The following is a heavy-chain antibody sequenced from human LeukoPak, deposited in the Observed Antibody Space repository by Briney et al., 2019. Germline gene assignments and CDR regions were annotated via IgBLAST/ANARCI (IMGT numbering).Heavy chain of an antibody. CDR1: GFTFSSYA. J-gene: IGHJ6*02. Sequence: GGSLRLSCAASGFTFSSYAMHWVRQAPGKWLEWVAVISYDGSKKYYTDSVKGRFTISRDKSKNTPYLQMNSLRAEDTAVYYCARDRRTNYYYYGMDVWGQGTTVTVSS. V-gene: IGHV3-30-3*01. CDR3: ARDRRTNYYYYGMDV. CDR2: ISYDGSKK.